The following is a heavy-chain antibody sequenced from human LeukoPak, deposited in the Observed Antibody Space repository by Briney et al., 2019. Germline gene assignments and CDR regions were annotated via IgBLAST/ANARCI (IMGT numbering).Heavy chain of an antibody. Sequence: GGTLRLSCAASDFTFSSSGMTWVRQAPGKGLEWVSTVSSSGENTYYAYSVRGLFTISRDNSKNTLYLQMKSLRAEDTAVYYWAKGAYYDLWGQGTLVTVSS. CDR1: DFTFSSSG. D-gene: IGHD3-22*01. CDR2: VSSSGENT. J-gene: IGHJ4*02. CDR3: AKGAYYDL. V-gene: IGHV3-23*01.